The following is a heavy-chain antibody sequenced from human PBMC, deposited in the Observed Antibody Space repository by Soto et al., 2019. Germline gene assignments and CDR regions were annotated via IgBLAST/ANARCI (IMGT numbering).Heavy chain of an antibody. D-gene: IGHD6-19*01. CDR2: INAGNGNT. CDR1: GYTFTSYA. J-gene: IGHJ5*02. Sequence: ASVKVSCKASGYTFTSYAMHWVRQAPGQRLEWMGWINAGNGNTKYLQKFQGRVTITRDTSANTAYMELSSLRSEDTAVYYCAREASSGWYVRIYWFDPWGQGTLVTVSS. CDR3: AREASSGWYVRIYWFDP. V-gene: IGHV1-3*01.